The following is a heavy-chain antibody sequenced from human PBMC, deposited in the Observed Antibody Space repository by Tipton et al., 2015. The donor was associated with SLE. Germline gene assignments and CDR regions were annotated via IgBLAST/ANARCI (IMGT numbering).Heavy chain of an antibody. J-gene: IGHJ3*02. CDR1: GGPISYYY. Sequence: TLSLTCTVSGGPISYYYWSWIRQPPGKGLEWIGYIDFSGSTNFSPSLRSRITMSVDTSNNQLSLKLASVTASDTAVYYCARAGRAEDIWGQGTMVTVSS. CDR3: ARAGRAEDI. V-gene: IGHV4-59*08. CDR2: IDFSGST. D-gene: IGHD1-14*01.